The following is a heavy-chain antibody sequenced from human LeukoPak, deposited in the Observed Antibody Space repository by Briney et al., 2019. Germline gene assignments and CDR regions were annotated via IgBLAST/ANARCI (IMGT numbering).Heavy chain of an antibody. J-gene: IGHJ4*02. CDR1: GYSFATYW. CDR2: IYPGDSDT. V-gene: IGHV5-51*01. D-gene: IGHD3-9*01. CDR3: ARHLTSATVDY. Sequence: GESLKISCKGSGYSFATYWIGWVRQMPGKGLEWMGIIYPGDSDTRYGPSFQGQVTISADKSISTAYLQWSSLKASDTAMYYCARHLTSATVDYWGQGTLVTVSS.